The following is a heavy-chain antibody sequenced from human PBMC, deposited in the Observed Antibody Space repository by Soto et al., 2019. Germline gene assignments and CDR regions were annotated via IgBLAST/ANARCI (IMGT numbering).Heavy chain of an antibody. CDR1: GFTFSDDY. Sequence: PGGSLRLSCAASGFTFSDDYMSWIRQPPGKGLEWIGSIYYSGSTYYNPSLKSRVTISVDTSKNQFSLKLSSVTAADTAVYYCARHVTESIAARRINYYFDYWGQGTRVTVSS. D-gene: IGHD6-6*01. CDR3: ARHVTESIAARRINYYFDY. CDR2: IYYSGST. J-gene: IGHJ4*02. V-gene: IGHV4-39*01.